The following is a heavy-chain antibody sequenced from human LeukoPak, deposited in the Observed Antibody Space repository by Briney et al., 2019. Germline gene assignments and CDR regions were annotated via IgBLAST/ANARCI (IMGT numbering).Heavy chain of an antibody. J-gene: IGHJ4*02. CDR2: IIPIFGTA. CDR1: GGTFSSYA. Sequence: GASVKVSCKASGGTFSSYAISWVRQAPGQGLEWMGGIIPIFGTANYAQKSQGRVTITADESTSTAYMELSSLRSEDTAVYYCARDGGCSGGSCRVFDYWGQGTLVTVSS. CDR3: ARDGGCSGGSCRVFDY. V-gene: IGHV1-69*13. D-gene: IGHD2-15*01.